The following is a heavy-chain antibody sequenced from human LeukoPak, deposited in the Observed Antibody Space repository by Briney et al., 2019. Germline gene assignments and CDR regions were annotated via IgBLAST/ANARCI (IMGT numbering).Heavy chain of an antibody. CDR3: VRHPQFSSGWYVYFDY. J-gene: IGHJ4*02. CDR1: GGFFNSYY. CDR2: IYYSGST. V-gene: IGHV4-59*08. D-gene: IGHD6-19*01. Sequence: SEPLSLPCPFSGGFFNSYYWSWIRQSPGKGLEWIGYIYYSGSTKYNPSLKSRVTISLDTSKNQFSLKLTSVTAADTAVYYCVRHPQFSSGWYVYFDYWGRGTLVTVSS.